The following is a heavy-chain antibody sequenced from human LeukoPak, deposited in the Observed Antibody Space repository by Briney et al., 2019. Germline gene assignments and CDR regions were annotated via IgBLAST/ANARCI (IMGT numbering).Heavy chain of an antibody. CDR3: AKGGQYDSDSFFDF. CDR1: GITFRIHG. D-gene: IGHD3-22*01. Sequence: QAGGSLRLSCKASGITFRIHGMFWVRQAPGKGLEWVASIRYDGSRQFYADSVKGRFTISRDNSRNTVDVQMNSLRSEDSALYYCAKGGQYDSDSFFDFWGQGTLVTVSS. CDR2: IRYDGSRQ. V-gene: IGHV3-30*02. J-gene: IGHJ4*02.